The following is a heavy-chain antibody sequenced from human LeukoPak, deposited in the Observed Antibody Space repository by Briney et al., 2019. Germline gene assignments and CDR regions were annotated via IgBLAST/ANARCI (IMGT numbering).Heavy chain of an antibody. Sequence: GASVKVSCKAAGYTFTSYYMHWVRQAPGQGLEWMGIINPSGGSTIYAQKFQGRVTMTRDTSTSTVYMELSSLRSQDTAVYYCARDNSLEHYDSSGYYLSNWGQGTLVTVSS. CDR1: GYTFTSYY. CDR2: INPSGGST. D-gene: IGHD3-22*01. CDR3: ARDNSLEHYDSSGYYLSN. V-gene: IGHV1-46*01. J-gene: IGHJ1*01.